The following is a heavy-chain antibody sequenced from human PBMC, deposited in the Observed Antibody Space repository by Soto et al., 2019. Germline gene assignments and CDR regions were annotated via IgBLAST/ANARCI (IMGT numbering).Heavy chain of an antibody. CDR3: ATLTYDYGDSLWFDP. J-gene: IGHJ5*02. V-gene: IGHV5-10-1*01. Sequence: GESLKISCKGSGYSFTSYWISCVRQMPGKGLEWMGRIDPSDSYTKYSPSFQCHVTMSADKSISTAYLQWSSLKASDTAMYYCATLTYDYGDSLWFDPWGQGTLVTVSS. D-gene: IGHD4-17*01. CDR2: IDPSDSYT. CDR1: GYSFTSYW.